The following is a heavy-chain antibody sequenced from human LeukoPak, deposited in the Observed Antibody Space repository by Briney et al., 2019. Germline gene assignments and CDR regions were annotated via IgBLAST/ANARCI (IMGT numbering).Heavy chain of an antibody. D-gene: IGHD3-3*01. J-gene: IGHJ4*02. V-gene: IGHV4-59*01. CDR3: ARVMAGDFWSGYYLPTFDY. CDR1: GGSISSYY. Sequence: SETLSLTCTVSGGSISSYYWSWIRQPPGKGLEWIGYIYYSGSTNYNPSLKSRVTISVDTSKNQFSLKLSSVTAADTAVYYCARVMAGDFWSGYYLPTFDYWGQGTLVTVSS. CDR2: IYYSGST.